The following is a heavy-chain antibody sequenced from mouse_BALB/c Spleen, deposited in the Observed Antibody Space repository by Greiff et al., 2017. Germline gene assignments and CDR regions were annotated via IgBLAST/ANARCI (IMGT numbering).Heavy chain of an antibody. J-gene: IGHJ3*01. V-gene: IGHV5-6-4*01. D-gene: IGHD4-1*01. CDR3: TREGNSLTGRFAY. Sequence: EVQGVESGGGLVKPGGSLKLSCAASGFTFSSYTMSWVRQTPEKRLEWVATISSGGSYTYYPDSVKGRFTISRDNAKNTLYLQMSSLKSEDTAMYYCTREGNSLTGRFAYWGQGTLVTVSA. CDR1: GFTFSSYT. CDR2: ISSGGSYT.